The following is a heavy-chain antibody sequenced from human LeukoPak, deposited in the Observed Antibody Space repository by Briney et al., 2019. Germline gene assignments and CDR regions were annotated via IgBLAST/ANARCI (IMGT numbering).Heavy chain of an antibody. CDR1: GFTFSSYW. V-gene: IGHV3-74*01. CDR2: INSDGSST. J-gene: IGHJ6*03. CDR3: ARDRVHYYYYMDV. Sequence: GGSLRLSCAASGFTFSSYWMHWVHQAPGKGLVWVSRINSDGSSTSYADSVKGRFTISRDNAKNTLYLQMNSLRAEDTAVYYCARDRVHYYYYMDVWGKGTTVTVSS.